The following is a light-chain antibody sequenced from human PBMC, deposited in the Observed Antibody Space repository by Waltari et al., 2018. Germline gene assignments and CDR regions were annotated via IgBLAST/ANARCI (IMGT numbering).Light chain of an antibody. CDR2: AAS. Sequence: EIVMTQSPATLSVSPGERATLSCRASRSISSNLAWYQQKPGQAPRLLIYAASTRATGSPARFSGSGSGTEFTLTISSLQSEDFVLYYCQQYNSWVTFGGGTKVEIK. CDR3: QQYNSWVT. V-gene: IGKV3-15*01. CDR1: RSISSN. J-gene: IGKJ4*01.